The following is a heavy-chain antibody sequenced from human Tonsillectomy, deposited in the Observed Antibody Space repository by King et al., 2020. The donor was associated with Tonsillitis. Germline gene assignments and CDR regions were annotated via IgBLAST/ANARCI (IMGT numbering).Heavy chain of an antibody. D-gene: IGHD5-12*01. CDR3: ARVKSGYEYVGWFDP. CDR1: GFIFSDYY. CDR2: ISSSSSNT. J-gene: IGHJ5*02. Sequence: VQLVESGGGLVKPGGSLRLSCAGSGFIFSDYYMSWIRQAPGKGLEWVSYISSSSSNTNYADSVKGRFTISRDNAKKSIYLQMQSLRAEDTAVYYCARVKSGYEYVGWFDPWGQGTLVTVSS. V-gene: IGHV3-11*05.